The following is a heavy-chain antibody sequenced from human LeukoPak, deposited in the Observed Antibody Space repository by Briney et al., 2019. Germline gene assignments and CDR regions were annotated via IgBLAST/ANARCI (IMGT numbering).Heavy chain of an antibody. CDR1: GGSISSSSYY. J-gene: IGHJ5*02. Sequence: SETLSLTCTVSGGSISSSSYYWGWIRQPPGKGLEWIGSIYYSGSTYYNPSLKSRVTISVDTSKNQFSLKLSSVTAADTAVYYCARDAYSSGWYGWFDPWGQGTLVTVSS. D-gene: IGHD6-19*01. CDR3: ARDAYSSGWYGWFDP. CDR2: IYYSGST. V-gene: IGHV4-39*07.